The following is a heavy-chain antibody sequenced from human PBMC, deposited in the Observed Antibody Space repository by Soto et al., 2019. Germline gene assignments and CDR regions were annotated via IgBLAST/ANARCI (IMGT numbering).Heavy chain of an antibody. V-gene: IGHV4-61*01. J-gene: IGHJ4*01. D-gene: IGHD2-2*01. CDR2: IYYTGSN. CDR1: GGSVSSGSFY. Sequence: PSETLSLTCTVSGGSVSSGSFYWSWIRQPPGKGLEWIGYIYYTGSNTYNPSLKSRVTMSAYTSQNQFSLRLSSVTAAHTAVYYCARRYCTSTRCSIFNYWGQGTQLTVSS. CDR3: ARRYCTSTRCSIFNY.